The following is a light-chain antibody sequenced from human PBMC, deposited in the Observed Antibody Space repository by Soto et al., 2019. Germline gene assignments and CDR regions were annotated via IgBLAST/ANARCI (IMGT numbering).Light chain of an antibody. J-gene: IGLJ1*01. Sequence: QSVLTQPRSVSGSPGQSVTISCTGTSSDVGRYNYISWYQQRPGKAPKLIIYEVSKRLSGVPDRLSGFKYGNTASLTVSGLQAEDEADYYCSSYAGNSRYVFGTGTKVTVL. V-gene: IGLV2-8*01. CDR1: SSDVGRYNY. CDR2: EVS. CDR3: SSYAGNSRYV.